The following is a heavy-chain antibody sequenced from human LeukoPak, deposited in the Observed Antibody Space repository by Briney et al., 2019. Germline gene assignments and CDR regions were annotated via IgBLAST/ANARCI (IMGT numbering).Heavy chain of an antibody. D-gene: IGHD2-2*02. CDR2: IYTSGST. J-gene: IGHJ5*02. V-gene: IGHV4-4*07. Sequence: SETLSLTCTVSGGSLSSYYWSWIRQPAGKGLEWIGRIYTSGSTNYNPSLKSRVTMSVDTSKNQFSLKLSSVTAADTAVHYCARDGYCSSTSCYTNWFDPWGQGTLVTVSS. CDR3: ARDGYCSSTSCYTNWFDP. CDR1: GGSLSSYY.